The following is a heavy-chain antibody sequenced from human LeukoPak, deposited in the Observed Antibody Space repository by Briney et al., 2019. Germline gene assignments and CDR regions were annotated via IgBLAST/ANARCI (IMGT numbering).Heavy chain of an antibody. CDR2: ISYDGSNK. D-gene: IGHD7-27*01. V-gene: IGHV3-30-3*01. J-gene: IGHJ4*02. CDR3: ARDQLTGDYDY. Sequence: GGSLRLSCAASGFTFSSYAMHWVRQAPGKGLEWVAVISYDGSNKYYADSVKGRFTISRDNSKNTLYLQMNSLRAEDTAVYYCARDQLTGDYDYWGQGTLVTVSS. CDR1: GFTFSSYA.